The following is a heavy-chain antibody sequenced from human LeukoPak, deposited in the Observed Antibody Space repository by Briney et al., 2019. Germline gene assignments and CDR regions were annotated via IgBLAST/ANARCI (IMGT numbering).Heavy chain of an antibody. CDR3: AHFKGYCSGGSCSGY. CDR1: GFTFSAYN. D-gene: IGHD2-15*01. V-gene: IGHV3-23*01. J-gene: IGHJ4*02. CDR2: ISGSGGST. Sequence: GGSLRLSCAASGFTFSAYNMNWVRQAPGKGLEWVSAISGSGGSTYYADSVKGRFTISRDNSKNTLYLQMNSLRAEDTAVYYCAHFKGYCSGGSCSGYWGQGTLVTVSS.